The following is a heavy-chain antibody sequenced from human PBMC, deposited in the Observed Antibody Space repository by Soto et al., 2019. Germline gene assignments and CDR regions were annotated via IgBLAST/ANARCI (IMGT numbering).Heavy chain of an antibody. Sequence: PGESLKISCNGSGYSFTIYCISLVLQMPGKGLEWMWRIDPSDSYTNYSSSFQCHVTISADKSISTAYLQWSSLKASDTAMYYCARHRWEYYYYYGMDVWGQGTTGTVSS. CDR2: IDPSDSYT. V-gene: IGHV5-10-1*01. D-gene: IGHD1-26*01. CDR3: ARHRWEYYYYYGMDV. CDR1: GYSFTIYC. J-gene: IGHJ6*02.